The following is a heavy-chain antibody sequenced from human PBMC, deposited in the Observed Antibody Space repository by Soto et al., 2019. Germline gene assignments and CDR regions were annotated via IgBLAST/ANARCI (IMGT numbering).Heavy chain of an antibody. D-gene: IGHD1-7*01. J-gene: IGHJ6*03. Sequence: APVKVSFKASGYTFTRYAIDWGRQATGQGLEWMGWMHPNNGITDYAQMCQGRVTITSDTSASTAYMELSSLTSEDTAVYYCARDPRVDTGARLGYYYYYMDVWGKGTTVTVSS. CDR2: MHPNNGIT. V-gene: IGHV1-8*03. CDR3: ARDPRVDTGARLGYYYYYMDV. CDR1: GYTFTRYA.